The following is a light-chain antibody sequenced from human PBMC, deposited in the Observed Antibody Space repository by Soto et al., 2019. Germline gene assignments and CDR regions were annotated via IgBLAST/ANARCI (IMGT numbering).Light chain of an antibody. CDR3: GTWDSSLSDVV. CDR1: SSNIKSQD. Sequence: QSVLTQPPSVSAAPGQTVTISCSGSSSNIKSQDVSWYQQLPGTAPKLLIYDNNKRPSGIPDRFSGSKSGTSATLGITGLQTGDEADYYCGTWDSSLSDVVFGGGTKLTVL. J-gene: IGLJ2*01. CDR2: DNN. V-gene: IGLV1-51*01.